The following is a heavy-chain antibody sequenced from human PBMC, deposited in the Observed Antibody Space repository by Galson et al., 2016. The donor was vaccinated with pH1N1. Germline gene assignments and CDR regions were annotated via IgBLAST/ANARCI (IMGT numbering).Heavy chain of an antibody. J-gene: IGHJ6*02. D-gene: IGHD5-12*01. CDR1: GCTFSDYY. V-gene: IGHV3-11*04. CDR2: ISPSGSTI. Sequence: FTCAGSGCTFSDYYMSWIRQAPGKGLEWVSYISPSGSTIYYADSVKGRFTISRDNAKNSLYLQMNSLGSEDTAVYYCARELSCYPPCFYYYGMDVWGQGTTVTVSS. CDR3: ARELSCYPPCFYYYGMDV.